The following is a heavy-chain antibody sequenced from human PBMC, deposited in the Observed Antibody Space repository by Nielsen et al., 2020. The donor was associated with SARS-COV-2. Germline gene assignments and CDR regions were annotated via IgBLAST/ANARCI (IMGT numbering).Heavy chain of an antibody. D-gene: IGHD2-15*01. CDR2: IKSDGSST. J-gene: IGHJ3*02. Sequence: GGSLRLSCAASEFTFSSHWMHWVRQPPGKGLVWVSRIKSDGSSTSYADSVKGRFTISRDNAKSTLYLQLNSLRAEDTAVYYCARGSLACSGGICYLDDAFDIWGQGTVVTVSS. V-gene: IGHV3-74*01. CDR3: ARGSLACSGGICYLDDAFDI. CDR1: EFTFSSHW.